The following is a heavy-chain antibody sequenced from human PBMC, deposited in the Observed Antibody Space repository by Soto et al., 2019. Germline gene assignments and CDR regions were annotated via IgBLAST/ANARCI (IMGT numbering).Heavy chain of an antibody. Sequence: QVQLVQSGAEVKKPGASVKVSCKASGYTFTSYGFSWVRQAPGQGLEWMGWISTYNGNTKYAQKLQGRGTITTDTSTSTAYMELRSMRSDDTAVYYCARSGSGAAYYYHGLDGWGQGTTVTVSS. V-gene: IGHV1-18*04. CDR1: GYTFTSYG. CDR3: ARSGSGAAYYYHGLDG. J-gene: IGHJ6*02. CDR2: ISTYNGNT. D-gene: IGHD6-25*01.